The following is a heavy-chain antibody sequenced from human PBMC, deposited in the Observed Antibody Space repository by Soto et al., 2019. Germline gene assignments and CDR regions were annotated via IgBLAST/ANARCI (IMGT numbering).Heavy chain of an antibody. CDR3: AKDRVPYADYVTWFDP. CDR1: GFTFSSYA. CDR2: ITGSGGST. V-gene: IGHV3-23*01. J-gene: IGHJ5*02. D-gene: IGHD4-17*01. Sequence: GGSLRLSCAASGFTFSSYAMSWVRQAPGKGLEWVSSITGSGGSTYYADSVKGRFTISRDNSKNTLYLQMNSLRAEDTAVYYCAKDRVPYADYVTWFDPWRQGTLVTV.